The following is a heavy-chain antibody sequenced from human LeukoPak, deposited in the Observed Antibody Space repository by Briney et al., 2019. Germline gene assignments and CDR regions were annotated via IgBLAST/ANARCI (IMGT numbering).Heavy chain of an antibody. V-gene: IGHV4-34*01. J-gene: IGHJ4*02. CDR1: GGSLSSYY. Sequence: PSETLSLTCTVSGGSLSSYYWSWIRQPPGKGLEGIGEINDSGSTNYNPSLKSRVTISVHTSKNQFSLTLSSVTAADTAVYYCAIYIVGAPRREDYWGQGTLVTVSS. D-gene: IGHD1-26*01. CDR3: AIYIVGAPRREDY. CDR2: INDSGST.